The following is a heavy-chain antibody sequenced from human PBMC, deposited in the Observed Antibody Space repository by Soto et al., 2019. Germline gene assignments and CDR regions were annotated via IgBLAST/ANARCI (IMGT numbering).Heavy chain of an antibody. Sequence: ASVKVSCKASGGTFSSYAISWVRQAPGQGLEWMGGIIPIFGTANYAQKFQGRVTITADESTSTAYMELSSLRSEDTAVYYCARGTISASPIYYYGMDVWGQGTTVTVSS. CDR1: GGTFSSYA. CDR2: IIPIFGTA. J-gene: IGHJ6*02. D-gene: IGHD3-9*01. V-gene: IGHV1-69*13. CDR3: ARGTISASPIYYYGMDV.